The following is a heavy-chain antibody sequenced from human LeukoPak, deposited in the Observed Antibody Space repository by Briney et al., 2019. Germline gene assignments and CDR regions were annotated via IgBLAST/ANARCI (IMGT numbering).Heavy chain of an antibody. CDR1: GYSISSGDY. CDR3: ATIVVDPGSVYYYMDV. D-gene: IGHD2-2*01. Sequence: SETLSLTCTVSGYSISSGDYWGWIRRPPGKGLEWIGSIYHSGSTYYNPSLKSRVSISVDTSKIQFSLRLSSVTAADTAVYYCATIVVDPGSVYYYMDVWGKGTTVTVSS. J-gene: IGHJ6*03. V-gene: IGHV4-38-2*02. CDR2: IYHSGST.